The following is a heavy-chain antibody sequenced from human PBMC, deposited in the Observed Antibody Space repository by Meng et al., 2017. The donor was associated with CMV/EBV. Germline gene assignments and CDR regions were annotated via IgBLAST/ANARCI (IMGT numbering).Heavy chain of an antibody. J-gene: IGHJ5*02. CDR1: GWSFRCYY. D-gene: IGHD3-9*01. CDR2: INHSGST. V-gene: IGHV4-34*01. Sequence: QGPLPQWGAGLLKHSETLSLTCAVYGWSFRCYYWRWIRQPPGKGLGWIGEINHSGSTNYNPSLKSRVTISVDTSKNQFSLKLSSVTAADTAVYYCARKRYWLLYPWFDPWGQGTLVTVSS. CDR3: ARKRYWLLYPWFDP.